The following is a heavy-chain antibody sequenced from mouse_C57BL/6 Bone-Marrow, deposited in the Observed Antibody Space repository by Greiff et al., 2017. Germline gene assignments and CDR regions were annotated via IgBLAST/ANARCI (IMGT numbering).Heavy chain of an antibody. CDR3: AKYGSYPYWYFDV. J-gene: IGHJ1*03. D-gene: IGHD1-1*02. CDR1: GYTFTSYW. V-gene: IGHV1-61*01. Sequence: QVQLQQPGAELVRPGSSVKLSCKASGYTFTSYWMDLVKQRPGQGLELIGNIYPSDSETHYNQKFKDKATLTVDKSSSTAYMQLSSLTSEDSAVYYCAKYGSYPYWYFDVWGTGTTVTVSS. CDR2: IYPSDSET.